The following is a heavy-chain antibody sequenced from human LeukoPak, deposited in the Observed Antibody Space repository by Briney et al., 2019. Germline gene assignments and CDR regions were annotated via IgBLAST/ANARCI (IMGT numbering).Heavy chain of an antibody. V-gene: IGHV1-46*01. J-gene: IGHJ6*02. Sequence: GASVKVSCKASGYTFTSYYMHWVRQAPGQGLEWMGIINPSGGSTSYAQKFQGRVTMTRDTSTSTAYMELSSLRSEDTAVYYCAKGGVDVLRFLEWSLDVWGQGTMVTVSS. D-gene: IGHD3-3*01. CDR3: AKGGVDVLRFLEWSLDV. CDR2: INPSGGST. CDR1: GYTFTSYY.